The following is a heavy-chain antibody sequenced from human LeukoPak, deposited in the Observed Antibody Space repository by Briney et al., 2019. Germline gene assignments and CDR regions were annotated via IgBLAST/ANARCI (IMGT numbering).Heavy chain of an antibody. V-gene: IGHV1-46*01. CDR3: ARAPSSSAHSSSWYPVAAFDI. J-gene: IGHJ3*02. Sequence: ASVKVSCKASGYTFTSYYMHWVRQAPGQGLEWMGIINPSGGSTSYAQKFQGRVTMTRDTSISTAYMELSRLRSDDTAVYYCARAPSSSAHSSSWYPVAAFDIWGQGTMVTVSS. CDR2: INPSGGST. D-gene: IGHD6-13*01. CDR1: GYTFTSYY.